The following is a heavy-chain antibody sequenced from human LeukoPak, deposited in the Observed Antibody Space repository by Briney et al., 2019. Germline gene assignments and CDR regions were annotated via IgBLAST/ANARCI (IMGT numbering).Heavy chain of an antibody. CDR1: GGAFSGYS. CDR2: INHSGST. V-gene: IGHV4-34*01. D-gene: IGHD2-8*01. J-gene: IGHJ4*02. Sequence: SETLSLTCGVYGGAFSGYSWSWIRQAPGKGLEWIGEINHSGSTNYNPSLKSRVTILVDTSKNQFSLKLSSVTAADTAVYYCARRSFYYSTTGGGDFWGQGTLVTVSS. CDR3: ARRSFYYSTTGGGDF.